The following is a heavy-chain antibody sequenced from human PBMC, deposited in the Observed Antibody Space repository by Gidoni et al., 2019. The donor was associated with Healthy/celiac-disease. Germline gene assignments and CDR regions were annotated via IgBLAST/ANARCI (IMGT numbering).Heavy chain of an antibody. V-gene: IGHV1-24*01. CDR3: ATDLNYGSGSGPRFDP. J-gene: IGHJ5*02. Sequence: QVQLVQSGAEVKKPGASVKVSCKVSGYTLTELSMHWVRQAPGKGLEWMGGFDPEDGETIYAQKFQGRVTMTEDTSTDTAYMELSSLRSEDTAVYYCATDLNYGSGSGPRFDPWGQGTLVTVSS. CDR2: FDPEDGET. CDR1: GYTLTELS. D-gene: IGHD3-10*01.